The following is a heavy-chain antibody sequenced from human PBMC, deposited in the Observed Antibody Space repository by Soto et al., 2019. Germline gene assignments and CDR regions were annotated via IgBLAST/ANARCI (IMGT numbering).Heavy chain of an antibody. CDR1: GYTFTSYG. CDR3: ARAEYDFWSGYYAYFDYGMDV. J-gene: IGHJ6*02. D-gene: IGHD3-3*01. V-gene: IGHV1-18*01. CDR2: ISAYNGNT. Sequence: VQLVQSGAEVKKPGASVKVSCKASGYTFTSYGISWVRQAPGQGLEWMGWISAYNGNTNYAQKLQGRVTMTTDTSTSTAYMELRSLRSDDTAVYYCARAEYDFWSGYYAYFDYGMDVWGQGTTVTVSS.